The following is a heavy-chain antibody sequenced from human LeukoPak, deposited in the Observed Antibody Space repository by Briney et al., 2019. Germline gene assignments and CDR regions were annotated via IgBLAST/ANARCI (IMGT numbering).Heavy chain of an antibody. CDR2: IYYSGNT. D-gene: IGHD3-22*01. CDR3: AREYYYDSSGYYYRWFDP. CDR1: GGSISSYY. Sequence: PSETLSLTCTVSGGSISSYYWSWIRQPPGKGPEWIGYIYYSGNTNYNPSLKSRVTISVDTSKNQFSLKLSSVTAADTAVYYCAREYYYDSSGYYYRWFDPWGQGTLVTVSS. J-gene: IGHJ5*02. V-gene: IGHV4-59*01.